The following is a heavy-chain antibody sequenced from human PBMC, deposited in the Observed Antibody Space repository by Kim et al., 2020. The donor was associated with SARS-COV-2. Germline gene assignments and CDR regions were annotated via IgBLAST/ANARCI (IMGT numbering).Heavy chain of an antibody. J-gene: IGHJ4*02. D-gene: IGHD3-16*01. Sequence: GGSLRLSCAASGFTFSAYSMNWVRQAPGKGLEWLSYISGSSKVIYEADSVKGRFTISRDNAKNSLYLQMDSLRDEDTATYYCARESSVEGATLNDYWGQGTLVTVSS. CDR1: GFTFSAYS. CDR2: ISGSSKVI. CDR3: ARESSVEGATLNDY. V-gene: IGHV3-48*02.